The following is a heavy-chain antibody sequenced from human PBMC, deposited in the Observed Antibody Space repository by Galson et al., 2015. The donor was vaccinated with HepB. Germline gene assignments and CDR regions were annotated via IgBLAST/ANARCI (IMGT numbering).Heavy chain of an antibody. CDR3: ERLWLGGGEES. J-gene: IGHJ4*02. Sequence: LSLTCTVSVGSVNSGTYYWTWIRQSPGKGLQWIGYIDYSGSTDYNPSLKSRVTISVDTSRNQFSLRLGSVTAADTAVYYCERLWLGGGEESWGQGTLVTVSS. D-gene: IGHD3-10*01. CDR2: IDYSGST. CDR1: VGSVNSGTYY. V-gene: IGHV4-61*01.